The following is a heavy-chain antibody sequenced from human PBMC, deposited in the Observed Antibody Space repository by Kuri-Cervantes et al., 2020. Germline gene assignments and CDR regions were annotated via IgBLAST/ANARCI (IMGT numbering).Heavy chain of an antibody. CDR1: GFTFSNAW. CDR2: IKSKTDGGTT. V-gene: IGHV3-15*01. CDR3: TTPRPKTWIQLWVDYYYYYGMDV. D-gene: IGHD5-18*01. J-gene: IGHJ6*02. Sequence: GESLKISCAASGFTFSNAWMSWVRQAPGKGLEWVGRIKSKTDGGTTDYAAPVKGRFTISRDDSKNTLYLQMNSLKTEDTAVYYCTTPRPKTWIQLWVDYYYYYGMDVWGQGTTVTVSS.